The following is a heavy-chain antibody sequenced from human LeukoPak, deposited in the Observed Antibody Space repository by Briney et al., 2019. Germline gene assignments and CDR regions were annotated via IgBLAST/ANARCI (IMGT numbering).Heavy chain of an antibody. CDR1: GFTFSSYA. J-gene: IGHJ3*02. D-gene: IGHD3-22*01. CDR2: ISSNGGST. Sequence: GGSLRLSCAASGFTFSSYAMHWVRQAPGKGLEFVSAISSNGGSTYYAKSVEGRFTVSRDNSKNTLSLQMGSLRAEDMAVYYCARRNYYVSSGYFSGDAFDIWGQGTMVTVSS. V-gene: IGHV3-64*01. CDR3: ARRNYYVSSGYFSGDAFDI.